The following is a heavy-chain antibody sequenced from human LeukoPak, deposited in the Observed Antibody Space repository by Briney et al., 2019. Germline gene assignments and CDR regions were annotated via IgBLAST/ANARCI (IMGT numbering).Heavy chain of an antibody. D-gene: IGHD4-11*01. CDR1: GGSISGGY. CDR2: VYTSGST. Sequence: KSSETLSLTCTVSGGSISGGYWSWIRQPPGRGLEWIGYVYTSGSTNYNPSLKSRVTISVDTSKSQFALKLSSVTAADTAVYYCAKSYFDYSTYYSYYFNRWGQGALVTVSS. CDR3: AKSYFDYSTYYSYYFNR. V-gene: IGHV4-4*09. J-gene: IGHJ4*02.